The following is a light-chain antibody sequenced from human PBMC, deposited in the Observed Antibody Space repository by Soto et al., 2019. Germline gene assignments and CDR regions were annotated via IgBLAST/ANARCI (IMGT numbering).Light chain of an antibody. CDR2: DAS. J-gene: IGKJ2*01. Sequence: EIVLTQSPATLSLSPGERASLSCRASQSVSSNLAWYQQKPGQAPRLLISDASNRATGIPARFTGSGSGTDFTLTISSLEPEDFAVYYCKQRSTWPYTFGQGTKLEIK. V-gene: IGKV3-11*01. CDR1: QSVSSN. CDR3: KQRSTWPYT.